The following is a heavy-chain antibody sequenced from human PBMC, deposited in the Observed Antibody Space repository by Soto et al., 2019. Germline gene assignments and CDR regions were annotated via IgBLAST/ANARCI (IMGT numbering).Heavy chain of an antibody. V-gene: IGHV1-58*01. D-gene: IGHD2-8*01. CDR2: IAVGSGYT. CDR3: AADATAWQQMVPSDY. Sequence: SVKVSCKASGFTFTSSAFQWVRQARGQRLEWIGWIAVGSGYTNYAQRFQDRVTLTRDMSTATTYMELGRLTSEDTAIYYCAADATAWQQMVPSDYWGQGTLVTVSS. CDR1: GFTFTSSA. J-gene: IGHJ4*02.